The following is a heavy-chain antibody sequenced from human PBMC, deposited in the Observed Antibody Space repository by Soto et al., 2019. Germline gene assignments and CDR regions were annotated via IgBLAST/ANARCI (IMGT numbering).Heavy chain of an antibody. Sequence: QVQLVQSGAEVKKPGHSVKVSCKASGGTFSSYAISWVRQAPGQGMEWMGGIRPIFGTANYAQKFQGRVTINADESTSTAYMELISLRSEDTAVDDWAVTVTTHYGMDVWGQGTMVSVSS. D-gene: IGHD4-17*01. CDR1: GGTFSSYA. CDR3: AVTVTTHYGMDV. CDR2: IRPIFGTA. V-gene: IGHV1-69*01. J-gene: IGHJ6*02.